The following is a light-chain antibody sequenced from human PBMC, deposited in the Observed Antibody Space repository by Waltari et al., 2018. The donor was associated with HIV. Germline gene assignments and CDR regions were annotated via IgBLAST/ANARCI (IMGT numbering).Light chain of an antibody. CDR1: KMGSKS. V-gene: IGLV3-21*02. CDR3: HVWDRSSDHHV. J-gene: IGLJ1*01. CDR2: NGC. Sequence: SYVLTQPPSVSVAPGQTARHPWGGNKMGSKSVRCDQQKAGQAPVLAVYNGCARPSGIPERFSGSRSGNTGTLTISRVEAGDEADYYCHVWDRSSDHHVFGPGTKVTVL.